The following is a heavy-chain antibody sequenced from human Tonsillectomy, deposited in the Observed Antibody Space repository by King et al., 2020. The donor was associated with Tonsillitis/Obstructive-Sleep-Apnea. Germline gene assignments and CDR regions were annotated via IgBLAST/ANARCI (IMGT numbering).Heavy chain of an antibody. Sequence: VQLQQWGAGLLKPSETLSLTCAVYGGSFSGYYWSWIRQPPGKGLEWIGEINHSGSTNYNPSLKSRVTISVDTSKNQFSLKLSSVTAADTAVYYWARGFPAQDHYYFDYWGQGTLVTVSS. CDR2: INHSGST. J-gene: IGHJ4*02. CDR1: GGSFSGYY. V-gene: IGHV4-34*01. CDR3: ARGFPAQDHYYFDY.